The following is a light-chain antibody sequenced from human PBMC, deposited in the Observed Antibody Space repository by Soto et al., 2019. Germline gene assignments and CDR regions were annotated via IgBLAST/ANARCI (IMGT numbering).Light chain of an antibody. V-gene: IGKV3-20*01. CDR2: GAF. CDR1: QSVSSSF. CDR3: QQDGSSPLT. J-gene: IGKJ4*01. Sequence: EIVLTQSPGTLSLSPGERATLSCRASQSVSSSFLAWYQQKPGQAPRLLIYGAFNRATGIPDRFSGSGSGTDFTLTISRLEPEDFAVYYCQQDGSSPLTFGGGTKVEIK.